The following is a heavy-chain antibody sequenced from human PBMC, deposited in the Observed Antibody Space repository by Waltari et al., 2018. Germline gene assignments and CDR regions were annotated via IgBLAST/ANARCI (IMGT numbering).Heavy chain of an antibody. D-gene: IGHD2-2*01. CDR3: AGDRAIGLFFDY. CDR2: VHHSGRT. Sequence: WWGGVRQYPGKGLDWIGQVHHSGRTHYNPSLQSRVTISVDKSKNQFSLNLNSVTAADTAVYYCAGDRAIGLFFDYWGQGTLVTVSS. J-gene: IGHJ4*02. V-gene: IGHV4-4*02. CDR1: W.